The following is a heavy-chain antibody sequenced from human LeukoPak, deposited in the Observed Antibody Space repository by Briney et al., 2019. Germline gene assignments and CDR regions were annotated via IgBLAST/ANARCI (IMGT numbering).Heavy chain of an antibody. V-gene: IGHV4-61*08. D-gene: IGHD4-11*01. J-gene: IGHJ4*02. Sequence: SETLSLTCTVSGGSISSGDYYWSWIRQPPGKGLEWIGYIYYSGSTNYNPSLKSRVTISLDTSKNQFSLKLSSVTAADTAVYYCARDTDYSNSFDYWGQGTLVTVSS. CDR2: IYYSGST. CDR1: GGSISSGDYY. CDR3: ARDTDYSNSFDY.